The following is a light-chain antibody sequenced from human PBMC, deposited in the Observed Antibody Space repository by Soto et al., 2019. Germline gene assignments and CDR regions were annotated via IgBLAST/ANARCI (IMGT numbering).Light chain of an antibody. J-gene: IGKJ3*01. CDR3: QQYDNLPAFT. Sequence: DIQMTQSPSSLSASVGDRVTITCQASEDISVYINWYQHKPGKAPKLLIYDASNLHTGVPSRFSGGGTETDFTFTNSSLQPEDFATYYCQQYDNLPAFTFGPGTKVNIK. V-gene: IGKV1-33*01. CDR2: DAS. CDR1: EDISVY.